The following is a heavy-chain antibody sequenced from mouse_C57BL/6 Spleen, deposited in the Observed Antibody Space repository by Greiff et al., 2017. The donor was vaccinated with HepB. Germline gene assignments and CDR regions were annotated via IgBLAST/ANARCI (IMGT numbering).Heavy chain of an antibody. Sequence: QVQLKQPGAELVMPGASVKLSCKASGYTFTSYWMHWVKQRPGQGLEWIGEIDPSDSYTNYNQKFKGKSTLTVDKSSSPAYMQLSSLTSEDSAVYYCARSGDYPAWFAYWGQGTLVTVSA. D-gene: IGHD1-1*02. J-gene: IGHJ3*01. CDR3: ARSGDYPAWFAY. CDR1: GYTFTSYW. V-gene: IGHV1-69*01. CDR2: IDPSDSYT.